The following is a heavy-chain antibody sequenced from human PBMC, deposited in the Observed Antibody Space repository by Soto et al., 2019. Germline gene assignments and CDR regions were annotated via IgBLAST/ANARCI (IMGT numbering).Heavy chain of an antibody. CDR1: GGSISSGDYY. D-gene: IGHD3-10*01. CDR3: AGRSLDGGMVRDGPWFDP. J-gene: IGHJ5*02. Sequence: SETLSLTCTVSGGSISSGDYYWSWIRQPPGKGLEWIGYIYYSGSTYYNPSLKSRVTISVDTSKNQFSLKLSSVTAAATAVYYCAGRSLDGGMVRDGPWFDPWGQGTLVTVSS. V-gene: IGHV4-30-4*01. CDR2: IYYSGST.